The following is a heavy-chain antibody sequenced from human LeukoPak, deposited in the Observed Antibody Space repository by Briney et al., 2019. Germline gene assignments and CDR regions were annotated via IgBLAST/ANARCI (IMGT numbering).Heavy chain of an antibody. CDR3: AKDKWGIEAAGDSFDY. J-gene: IGHJ4*02. D-gene: IGHD6-13*01. CDR2: LSGSGSST. CDR1: GFTFDDYA. Sequence: PGGSLRLSCAASGFTFDDYAMYWVRQAPGKGLEWVSLLSGSGSSTYYADSVKGRFTISRDNSKNTLHLQMNSLRAEDTGIYYCAKDKWGIEAAGDSFDYWGQGTLVTVSS. V-gene: IGHV3-23*01.